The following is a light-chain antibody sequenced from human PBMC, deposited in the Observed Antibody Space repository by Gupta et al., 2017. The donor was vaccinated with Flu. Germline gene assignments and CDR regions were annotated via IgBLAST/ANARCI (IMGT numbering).Light chain of an antibody. Sequence: PSSLSASVGDRVTITCRASQSISNYLNWYQQNPGKAPNLLIYAASTLHSGVPSRFSGSASGTXFTLTIXMLPPEDLATYYCQQGDTTPPTFGXATKLEIK. CDR2: AAS. V-gene: IGKV1-39*01. CDR3: QQGDTTPPT. J-gene: IGKJ2*01. CDR1: QSISNY.